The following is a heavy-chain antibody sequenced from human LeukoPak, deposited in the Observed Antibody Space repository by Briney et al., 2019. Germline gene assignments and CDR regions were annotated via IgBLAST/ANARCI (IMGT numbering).Heavy chain of an antibody. Sequence: SETLSLTCVVSGASISSSSYYWGWIRRPPGKGLEWNANFHYGGDTYYNPSLKSRVTISVDTSKNQFSLKLRSVSAADTSVYYCARGVTGSEFYFDYWGQGTLVTVSS. CDR3: ARGVTGSEFYFDY. J-gene: IGHJ4*02. CDR2: FHYGGDT. D-gene: IGHD3-9*01. CDR1: GASISSSSYY. V-gene: IGHV4-39*01.